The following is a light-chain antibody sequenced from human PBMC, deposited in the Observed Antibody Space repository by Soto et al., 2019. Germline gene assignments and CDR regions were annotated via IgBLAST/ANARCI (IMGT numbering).Light chain of an antibody. CDR3: QQYGDSPRT. CDR1: QSLSSSY. J-gene: IGKJ1*01. Sequence: EIVLTQSPGTLSLSSGERATLSCRASQSLSSSYLAWYQQQPGQTPRLLIYGASSRATGIPDRFSGSGSGTDFTLTISRLEPEDFAVYYCQQYGDSPRTFGQGTKVEIK. V-gene: IGKV3-20*01. CDR2: GAS.